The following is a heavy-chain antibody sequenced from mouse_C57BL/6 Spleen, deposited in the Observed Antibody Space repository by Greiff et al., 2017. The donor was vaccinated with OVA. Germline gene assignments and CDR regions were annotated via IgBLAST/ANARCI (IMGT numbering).Heavy chain of an antibody. CDR1: GYSFTGYF. D-gene: IGHD1-1*01. V-gene: IGHV1-20*01. CDR3: ARNYYGSSPYAMGY. CDR2: INPYNGDT. Sequence: VQLQQSGPELVKPGDSVKISCKASGYSFTGYFMNWVMQSHGKSLEWIGRINPYNGDTFYTQQFTGKATLTVDKSSSTAHMELRSLTSEDSAVYYCARNYYGSSPYAMGYWGQGTTVTVSS. J-gene: IGHJ4*01.